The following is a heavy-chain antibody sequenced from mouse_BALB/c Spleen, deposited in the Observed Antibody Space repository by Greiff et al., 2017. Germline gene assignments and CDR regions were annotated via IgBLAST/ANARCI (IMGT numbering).Heavy chain of an antibody. Sequence: EVKLLESGPGLVKPSQSLSLTCTVTGYSITSDYAWNWIRQFPGNKLEWMGYISYSGSTSYNPSLKSRISITRDTSKNQFFLQLNSVTTEDTATYYCARGEAAWFAYWGQGTLVTVSA. J-gene: IGHJ3*01. CDR1: GYSITSDYA. CDR3: ARGEAAWFAY. CDR2: ISYSGST. V-gene: IGHV3-2*02.